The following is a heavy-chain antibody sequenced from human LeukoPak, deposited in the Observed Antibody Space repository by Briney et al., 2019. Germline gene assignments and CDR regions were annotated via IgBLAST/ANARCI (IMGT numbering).Heavy chain of an antibody. CDR3: ARIGDLSLPAAILFDY. J-gene: IGHJ4*02. Sequence: GGSLRLSCAASGFTFSNYWMSWVRQAPGKGLEWVANMNRDGSEKYYVDSVKGRFTISRDNAKNSLYLQMNSLRAEDTAVYYCARIGDLSLPAAILFDYWGQGSLVTVSS. V-gene: IGHV3-7*01. CDR2: MNRDGSEK. D-gene: IGHD2-2*02. CDR1: GFTFSNYW.